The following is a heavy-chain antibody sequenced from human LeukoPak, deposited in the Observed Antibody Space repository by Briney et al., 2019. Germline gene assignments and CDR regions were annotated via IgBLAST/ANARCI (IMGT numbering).Heavy chain of an antibody. V-gene: IGHV4-4*07. CDR1: GGSMSSPY. Sequence: SETLSLTCTVSGGSMSSPYXSWXRQPXGKXXEXXXXXXTGGSTNYNPSLKSRXTMSXDTSKNQFSLKLSSVTAADTAVYYCARGPVVVTEPTQNWFDPWGQGTLVTVSS. CDR3: ARGPVVVTEPTQNWFDP. J-gene: IGHJ5*02. D-gene: IGHD2-21*02. CDR2: XXTGGST.